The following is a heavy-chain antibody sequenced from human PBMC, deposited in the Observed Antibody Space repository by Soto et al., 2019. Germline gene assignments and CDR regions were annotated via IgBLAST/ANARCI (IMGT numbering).Heavy chain of an antibody. Sequence: EVQLLESGGGLVQPGGSLRLSCAASGFTFSSYAMSWVRQAPGKGLEWVSAISGSGGSTYYADSVKGRFTISRDNSKNTLYLQMNGLRAEDTAVYYCAKDLRYCSGGSCYPTLMDVWGQGTTVTVSS. V-gene: IGHV3-23*01. J-gene: IGHJ6*02. D-gene: IGHD2-15*01. CDR1: GFTFSSYA. CDR2: ISGSGGST. CDR3: AKDLRYCSGGSCYPTLMDV.